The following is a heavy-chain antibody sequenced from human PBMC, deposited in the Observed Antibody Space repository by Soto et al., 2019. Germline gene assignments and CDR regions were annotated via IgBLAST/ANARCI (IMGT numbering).Heavy chain of an antibody. Sequence: QITLKESGPTLVKPTQTLTLTCTFSGFSLSTTGVGVGWIRQPPGKALDWLALIYWDDDKRYSPSLKSRLTITKDTSKNQVVLTMTNMDPIDTATYDCVHATPVTTGGDYCGQGTLVTVSS. D-gene: IGHD4-17*01. CDR1: GFSLSTTGVG. V-gene: IGHV2-5*02. J-gene: IGHJ4*02. CDR3: VHATPVTTGGDY. CDR2: IYWDDDK.